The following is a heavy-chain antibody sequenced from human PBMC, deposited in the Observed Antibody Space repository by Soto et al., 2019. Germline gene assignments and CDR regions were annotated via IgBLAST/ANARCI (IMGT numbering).Heavy chain of an antibody. CDR1: GFTFSSYS. J-gene: IGHJ6*02. D-gene: IGHD1-26*01. CDR2: ISSSSSYI. CDR3: ARDLGVGATPPDYAYYYGMDV. Sequence: EVQLVESGGGLVKPGGSLRLSCAASGFTFSSYSMNWVRQAPGKGLEWVSSISSSSSYIYYADSVKGRFTISSDNAKNSLYLQRNSLRAEDTAVYYCARDLGVGATPPDYAYYYGMDVWGQRSTLTVAS. V-gene: IGHV3-21*01.